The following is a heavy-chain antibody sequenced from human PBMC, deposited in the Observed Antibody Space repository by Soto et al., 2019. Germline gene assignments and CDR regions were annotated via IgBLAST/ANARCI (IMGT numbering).Heavy chain of an antibody. CDR2: ISGSGGST. V-gene: IGHV3-23*01. D-gene: IGHD3-10*01. Sequence: GVSLGLSFAASGFTFGRSAMSWVRQAPGTGLEWVSAISGSGGSTYYADSVKGRFTISRDNSKNTLYLQMNSLRAEDTAVYYCAKNSLSGYYGSGSATWFDPWGEGTLVSVCS. CDR3: AKNSLSGYYGSGSATWFDP. J-gene: IGHJ5*02. CDR1: GFTFGRSA.